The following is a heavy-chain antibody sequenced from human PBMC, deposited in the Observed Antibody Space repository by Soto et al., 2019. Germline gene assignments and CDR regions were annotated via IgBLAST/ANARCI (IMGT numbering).Heavy chain of an antibody. J-gene: IGHJ4*01. D-gene: IGHD6-13*01. Sequence: PSETLSLTCTVSGDSMATGGHYYNWIRQVPGKGLEWIGYVYYSGATHYTPSLRARATISRDTSKNQFSLRLISVTAADTALYYCARDKELQPTVRGFWGHGLHGTGFS. CDR3: ARDKELQPTVRGF. CDR1: GDSMATGGHY. CDR2: VYYSGAT. V-gene: IGHV4-31*03.